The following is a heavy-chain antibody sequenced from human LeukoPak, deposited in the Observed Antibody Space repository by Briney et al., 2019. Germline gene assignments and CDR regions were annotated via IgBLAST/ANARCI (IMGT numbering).Heavy chain of an antibody. CDR2: IKQDRSEK. CDR1: GFTFTNYW. D-gene: IGHD3-9*01. J-gene: IGHJ4*02. CDR3: ARTYYDILTGYNPYFDY. V-gene: IGHV3-7*01. Sequence: GGSLRLSCAASGFTFTNYWMSWVRQAPGKGLELVANIKQDRSEKYYVDSVKGRFTISRDNAKNSLYLQMNSLRAEDTAVYYCARTYYDILTGYNPYFDYWGQGILVTVSS.